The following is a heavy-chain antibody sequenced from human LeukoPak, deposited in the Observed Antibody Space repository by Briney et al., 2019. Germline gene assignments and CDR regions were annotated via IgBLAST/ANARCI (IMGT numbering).Heavy chain of an antibody. J-gene: IGHJ4*02. CDR2: IYYTGST. D-gene: IGHD6-6*01. Sequence: SGTLSLTCSVSGGSTSSLYWSWIRQPPGKGLEWIGYIYYTGSTNYNPSLKSRVTMFVDMSKNQFSLRLSSVTAADTAVYYCARHRAYSSSSPFDYWGQGTLVTVSS. CDR3: ARHRAYSSSSPFDY. CDR1: GGSTSSLY. V-gene: IGHV4-59*08.